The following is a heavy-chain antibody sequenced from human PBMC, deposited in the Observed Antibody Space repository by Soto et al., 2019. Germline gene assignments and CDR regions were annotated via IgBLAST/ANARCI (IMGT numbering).Heavy chain of an antibody. Sequence: SETLSLTCTVSGGSISSSSYYWGWIRQPPGKGLEWIGSIYYSGSTYYNPSLKSRVTISVDTSKNQFSLKLSSVTAADTAVYYCARVELRYFDSDVYDFDYWGQGTLVTVSS. CDR2: IYYSGST. CDR1: GGSISSSSYY. D-gene: IGHD3-9*01. CDR3: ARVELRYFDSDVYDFDY. J-gene: IGHJ4*02. V-gene: IGHV4-39*01.